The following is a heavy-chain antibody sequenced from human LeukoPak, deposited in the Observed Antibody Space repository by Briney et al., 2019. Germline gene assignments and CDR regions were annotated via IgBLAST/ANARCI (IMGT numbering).Heavy chain of an antibody. CDR1: GGSFSDYY. D-gene: IGHD5-24*01. V-gene: IGHV4-34*01. J-gene: IGHJ4*02. Sequence: SETLSLTCAVYGGSFSDYYWSWIRQPPGKGLEWIGEINHGGTTNYNPSLKSRLTISVDTSKNQFSLKMSSVTAADTAVYYCARLLRPTKEMDYWGQGTLVTVSS. CDR3: ARLLRPTKEMDY. CDR2: INHGGTT.